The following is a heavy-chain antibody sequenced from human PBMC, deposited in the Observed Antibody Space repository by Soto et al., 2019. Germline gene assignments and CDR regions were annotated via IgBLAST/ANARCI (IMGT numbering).Heavy chain of an antibody. Sequence: QVHLVQSGAEVKKPGASVKVSCKDSGYSFITYGITWVRQAPGQGLEWMGWISAHNGNTNYAQKLQGRVTVTRDTSTSTAYMELRSLRSYDTAGYYCARGMYGDYWGQGALVTVSS. CDR1: GYSFITYG. CDR3: ARGMYGDY. CDR2: ISAHNGNT. J-gene: IGHJ4*02. V-gene: IGHV1-18*01. D-gene: IGHD2-8*01.